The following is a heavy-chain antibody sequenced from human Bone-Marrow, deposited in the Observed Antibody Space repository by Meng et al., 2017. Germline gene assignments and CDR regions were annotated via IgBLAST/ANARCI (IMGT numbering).Heavy chain of an antibody. CDR3: RLAYCMGDCVDY. V-gene: IGHV4-34*01. D-gene: IGHD2-21*01. CDR1: GGSFSAYD. CDR2: INHSGST. Sequence: QVQVQQWGAGLLKPSETLSLTCAFYGGSFSAYDWSWIRQPPGKGLEWIGQINHSGSTNDNPSLKSRVTISIDTSRNQLSLKLSSVTAADTAVYYCRLAYCMGDCVDYWGQGTLVTVSS. J-gene: IGHJ4*02.